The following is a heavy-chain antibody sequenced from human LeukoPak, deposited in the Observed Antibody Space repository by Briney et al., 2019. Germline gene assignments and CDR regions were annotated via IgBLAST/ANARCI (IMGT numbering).Heavy chain of an antibody. J-gene: IGHJ3*02. CDR3: ASGYSSGWSLDAFDI. CDR2: ISSSSSYI. Sequence: PGGSLRLSCAASGFTFSSYSMNWVRQAPGKGLEWVSSISSSSSYIYYADSVKGRFTISRDNAKNSLYLQMNSLGAEDTAVYYCASGYSSGWSLDAFDIWGQGTMVTVSS. D-gene: IGHD6-19*01. CDR1: GFTFSSYS. V-gene: IGHV3-21*01.